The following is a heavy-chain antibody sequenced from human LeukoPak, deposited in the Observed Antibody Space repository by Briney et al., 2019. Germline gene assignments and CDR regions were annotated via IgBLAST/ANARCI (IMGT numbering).Heavy chain of an antibody. V-gene: IGHV4-61*01. Sequence: SETLSLTCTVSGGSISSGSHYWSWIRQPPGKGLEWIGYIHYSGSTNYNPSLKSRVTISLDTSKNQFSLKPSSVTAADTAVYYCARDDTSGLEGVWGQGTLVTVSS. CDR2: IHYSGST. CDR3: ARDDTSGLEGV. CDR1: GGSISSGSHY. D-gene: IGHD3-22*01. J-gene: IGHJ4*02.